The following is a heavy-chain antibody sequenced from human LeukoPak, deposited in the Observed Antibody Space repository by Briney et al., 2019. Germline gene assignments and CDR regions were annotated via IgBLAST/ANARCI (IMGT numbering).Heavy chain of an antibody. Sequence: PGGSLRLSCAASGFTFSSYSMNWVRQAPGKGLEWVSYISSSSTIYYADSVKGRFTISRDNAKNSLYLQMNSLRAEDTAVYYCASWNYYGSGSYYRPFDYWGQGTLVTVSS. D-gene: IGHD3-10*01. CDR1: GFTFSSYS. CDR3: ASWNYYGSGSYYRPFDY. J-gene: IGHJ4*02. V-gene: IGHV3-48*01. CDR2: ISSSSTI.